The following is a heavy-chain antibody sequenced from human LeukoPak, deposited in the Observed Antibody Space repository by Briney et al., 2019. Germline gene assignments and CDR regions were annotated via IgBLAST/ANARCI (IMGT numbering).Heavy chain of an antibody. CDR1: GFTFSSYG. Sequence: GGSLRLSCAASGFTFSSYGMHWVRQAPGKGLVGVAVIWYDGSNEYYAVSVKRRYTISRDNYKNTLYLEMICLRAEDTAVYYCARDCPESYFDHWGKGTLVTVS. V-gene: IGHV3-33*01. CDR3: ARDCPESYFDH. J-gene: IGHJ4*02. CDR2: IWYDGSNE.